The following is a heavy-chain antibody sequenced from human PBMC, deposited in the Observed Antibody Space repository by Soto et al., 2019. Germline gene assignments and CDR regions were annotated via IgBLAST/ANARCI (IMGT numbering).Heavy chain of an antibody. V-gene: IGHV1-8*01. CDR2: MNPNSGNT. CDR1: GYTFTSYD. Sequence: GASVKVSCKASGYTFTSYDINWVRQATGQGLEWMGWMNPNSGNTGYAQKFQGRVTMTRNTSISTAYMELSSLRSEDTAVYYCARNGYSSSWFLRHYYYHYYLDVWGKGSTVTVSS. J-gene: IGHJ6*03. D-gene: IGHD6-13*01. CDR3: ARNGYSSSWFLRHYYYHYYLDV.